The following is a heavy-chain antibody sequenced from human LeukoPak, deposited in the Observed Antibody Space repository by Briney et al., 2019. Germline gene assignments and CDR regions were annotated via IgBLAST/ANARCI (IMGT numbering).Heavy chain of an antibody. D-gene: IGHD6-13*01. CDR1: GGSISTYY. J-gene: IGHJ4*02. CDR3: ARDQIGSSWYGFDY. V-gene: IGHV4-59*01. CDR2: IYYSGST. Sequence: SETLSLTCSVSGGSISTYYWTWIRQPPGKGLEWIGYIYYSGSTNYNPSLKSRVTISLDTSKNQFSLKLSSVTAADTAVYYCARDQIGSSWYGFDYWGQGTLVTVSS.